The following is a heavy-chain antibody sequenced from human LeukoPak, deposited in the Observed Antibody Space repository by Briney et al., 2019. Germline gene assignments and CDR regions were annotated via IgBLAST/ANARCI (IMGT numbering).Heavy chain of an antibody. CDR2: ISGFNGKT. J-gene: IGHJ4*02. Sequence: ASVKVSCKASGYTFTNYGIIWVRQAPGQGLEWMGWISGFNGKTKYAQILQGRVTMTTDPHTTTAYMELGSLRSDDTAVYFCARSHSGSLRAPFDHWGQGTLATVSS. CDR3: ARSHSGSLRAPFDH. D-gene: IGHD3-22*01. V-gene: IGHV1-18*01. CDR1: GYTFTNYG.